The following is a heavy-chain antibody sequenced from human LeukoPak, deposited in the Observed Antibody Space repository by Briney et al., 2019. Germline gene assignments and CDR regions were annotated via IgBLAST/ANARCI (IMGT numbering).Heavy chain of an antibody. CDR1: GFTFSSYG. CDR3: AGEIVPAAPYAPNFDY. D-gene: IGHD2-2*01. J-gene: IGHJ4*02. CDR2: IRYDGSNK. V-gene: IGHV3-30*02. Sequence: GGSLRLSCAASGFTFSSYGMHWVRQAPGKGLEWVAFIRYDGSNKYYADSVKGRFTISRDNSKNTLYLQMNSLRAEDTAVYYCAGEIVPAAPYAPNFDYWGQGTLVTVSS.